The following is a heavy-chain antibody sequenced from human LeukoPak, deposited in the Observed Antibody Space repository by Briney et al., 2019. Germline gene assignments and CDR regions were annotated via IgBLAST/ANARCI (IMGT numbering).Heavy chain of an antibody. Sequence: SETLSLTCAVSGESLRNYFWNWIRQPPGKGLERLGEITYSGTTNSNPSLRSRLSVSIDTSKNQFSLRLTSVTAADTGVYFCARADVDYPSYSGFFDNWGQGVLVTVSS. CDR1: GESLRNYF. CDR3: ARADVDYPSYSGFFDN. V-gene: IGHV4-34*01. CDR2: ITYSGTT. J-gene: IGHJ4*02. D-gene: IGHD6-19*01.